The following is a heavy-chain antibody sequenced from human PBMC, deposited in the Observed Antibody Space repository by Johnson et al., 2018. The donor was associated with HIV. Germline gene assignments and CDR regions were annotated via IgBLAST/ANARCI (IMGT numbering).Heavy chain of an antibody. D-gene: IGHD3-16*01. CDR3: ARGALGDWVDAFDI. Sequence: QVQLVESGGGVVQPGRSLRLSCAASGFTFSSYAMHWVRQAPGKGLEWVALISYDGSNKYYADSVKGRFTISRDNSKNTLYLQMNSLRAEDTAVFYCARGALGDWVDAFDIWGQGTMVTVSS. J-gene: IGHJ3*02. V-gene: IGHV3-30-3*01. CDR1: GFTFSSYA. CDR2: ISYDGSNK.